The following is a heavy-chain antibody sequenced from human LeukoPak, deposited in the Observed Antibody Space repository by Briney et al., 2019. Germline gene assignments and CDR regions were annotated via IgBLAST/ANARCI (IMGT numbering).Heavy chain of an antibody. Sequence: SETLSLTCTVSGGSISSGGYYWSWIRQHPGKGLEWIGYIYYSGSTYYNPSLKSRVTISVDTSKTQFSLKLSSVTAAATAVYYCTRRQTTVTTMGFGPWGQGTLVTVSS. D-gene: IGHD4-17*01. CDR2: IYYSGST. CDR3: TRRQTTVTTMGFGP. CDR1: GGSISSGGYY. J-gene: IGHJ5*02. V-gene: IGHV4-31*03.